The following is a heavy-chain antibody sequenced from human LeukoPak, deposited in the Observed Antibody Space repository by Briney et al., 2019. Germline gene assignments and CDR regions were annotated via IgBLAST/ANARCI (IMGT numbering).Heavy chain of an antibody. D-gene: IGHD5-12*01. CDR1: GFTFSSYG. Sequence: PGGSLRLSCAASGFTFSSYGMHWVRQAPGKGLEWVALISYDGSNEYYADSVKGRFTISRDNSKNTLYLQLNSMRPDDTAVYYCARDQLAYSGYDTLFDYWGQGTLVTVSS. CDR2: ISYDGSNE. J-gene: IGHJ4*02. V-gene: IGHV3-30*03. CDR3: ARDQLAYSGYDTLFDY.